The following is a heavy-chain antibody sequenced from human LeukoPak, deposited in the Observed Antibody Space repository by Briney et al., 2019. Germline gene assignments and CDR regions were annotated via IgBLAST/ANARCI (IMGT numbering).Heavy chain of an antibody. V-gene: IGHV3-23*01. CDR1: GFTFSSHA. D-gene: IGHD1-26*01. CDR3: AKEPYSGSQLLDY. CDR2: ISTSGGST. J-gene: IGHJ4*02. Sequence: PGGSLRLSCAASGFTFSSHAMSWARQAPGKGLEWVSAISTSGGSTYYADSVKGRFTISRDNSKNTLYLQMNSLRAEDTAVYYCAKEPYSGSQLLDYWGQGTLVTVSS.